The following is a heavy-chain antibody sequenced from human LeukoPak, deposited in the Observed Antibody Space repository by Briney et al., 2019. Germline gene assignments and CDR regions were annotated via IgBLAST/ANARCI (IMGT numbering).Heavy chain of an antibody. Sequence: RASVKVSCNASGYTFTTYGITWVRQAPGQGLEWMGWISAYNGDTNYAQKLQGRVTMTTDTSTSTAYMELRSLGSDDTAVYYCARALGSGWYFDFWGQGTLVTVSS. CDR3: ARALGSGWYFDF. CDR1: GYTFTTYG. V-gene: IGHV1-18*01. D-gene: IGHD6-19*01. CDR2: ISAYNGDT. J-gene: IGHJ4*02.